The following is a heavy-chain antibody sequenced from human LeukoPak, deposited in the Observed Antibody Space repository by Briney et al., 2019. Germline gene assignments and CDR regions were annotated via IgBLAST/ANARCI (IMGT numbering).Heavy chain of an antibody. Sequence: PSETLSLTCTVSAGSISNYYWNWLRQPPGKGLEWLGYINYSGSTNYNPSRKSRVTISVDASKNQFSLKLSSMTAADTAVYYCARSDCSTTSCVAYYGMDVWGQGTTVTVSS. CDR3: ARSDCSTTSCVAYYGMDV. V-gene: IGHV4-59*08. J-gene: IGHJ6*02. D-gene: IGHD2-2*01. CDR2: INYSGST. CDR1: AGSISNYY.